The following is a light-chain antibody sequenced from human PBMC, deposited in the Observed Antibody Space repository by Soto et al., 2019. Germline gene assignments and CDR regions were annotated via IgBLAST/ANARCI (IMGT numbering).Light chain of an antibody. V-gene: IGKV3-20*01. CDR1: QSISDSY. J-gene: IGKJ3*01. CDR3: PQYGSSPFT. CDR2: GPS. Sequence: EVVLTQSPGTLSLSPGERATLSCRASQSISDSYLAWYQQKPGQAPRLLINGPSSRATGIPERFSGSGSGTDFTLTISRLEPEDLEVYYCPQYGSSPFTFGPGTKVDIK.